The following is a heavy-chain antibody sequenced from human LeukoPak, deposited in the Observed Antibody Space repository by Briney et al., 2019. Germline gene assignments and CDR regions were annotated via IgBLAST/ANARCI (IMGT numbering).Heavy chain of an antibody. CDR2: ISYDGSNK. V-gene: IGHV3-30-3*01. CDR3: ARDLHCSGGSCYYFDY. CDR1: GFTFSSYA. Sequence: GGSLRLSCAASGFTFSSYAMHWVRQAPGKGLEWVAVISYDGSNKYYADSVKGRFTISRDNSKNTLYLQMNSLRAEDTAVYYCARDLHCSGGSCYYFDYWGQGTLVTVSS. D-gene: IGHD2-15*01. J-gene: IGHJ4*02.